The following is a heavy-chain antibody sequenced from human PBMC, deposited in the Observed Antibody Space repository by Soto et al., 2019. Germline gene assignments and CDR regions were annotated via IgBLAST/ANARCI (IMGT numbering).Heavy chain of an antibody. Sequence: PGESLKISCKGSGYSFTSYWIGWVRQMPGKGLEWMGIIYPGDSDTRYSPPFQGQVTISADKSISTAYLQWSSLKASDTAMYYCARDLDYGGNSDWFAPWGQGTLVIVSS. D-gene: IGHD4-17*01. J-gene: IGHJ5*02. CDR3: ARDLDYGGNSDWFAP. CDR1: GYSFTSYW. CDR2: IYPGDSDT. V-gene: IGHV5-51*01.